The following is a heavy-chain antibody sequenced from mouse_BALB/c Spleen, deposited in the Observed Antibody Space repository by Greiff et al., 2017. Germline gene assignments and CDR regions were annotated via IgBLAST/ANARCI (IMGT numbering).Heavy chain of an antibody. V-gene: IGHV5-9-3*01. Sequence: EVQLVESGGGLVKPGGSLKLSCAASGFTFSSYTMSWVRQTPEKRLEWVATISSGGSYTYYPDSVKGRFTISRDNARNILYLQMSSLRSEDTAMYYCARGGRYDYDFSYYFDYGGQGTTLTVSS. CDR1: GFTFSSYT. CDR3: ARGGRYDYDFSYYFDY. D-gene: IGHD2-4*01. J-gene: IGHJ2*01. CDR2: ISSGGSYT.